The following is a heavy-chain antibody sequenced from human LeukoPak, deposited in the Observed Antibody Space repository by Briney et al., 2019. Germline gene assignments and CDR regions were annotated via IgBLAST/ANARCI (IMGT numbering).Heavy chain of an antibody. J-gene: IGHJ4*02. CDR2: FSRDGGDV. D-gene: IGHD3-16*01. CDR3: ARLGD. CDR1: GFTFSSSE. V-gene: IGHV3-48*03. Sequence: GGSLRLSCAASGFTFSSSEMHWVRQAPGEGLEWVAYFSRDGGDVHYADSARGRFTISSDNAKNTVVLQMNGLRAEDTAVYYCARLGDWGQGTLVTVSS.